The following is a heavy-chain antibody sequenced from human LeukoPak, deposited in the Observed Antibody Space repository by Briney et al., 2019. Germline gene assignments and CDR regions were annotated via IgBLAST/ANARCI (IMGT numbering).Heavy chain of an antibody. CDR3: ARVRYYYDSSGYMTLDY. J-gene: IGHJ4*02. Sequence: GGSLRLSCAASGFTVSSNYMSWVRQAPGKGLEWVSVIYSGGSTYYADSVKGRFTISRDNSKNTLYLQMNSLRAEDTAVYYCARVRYYYDSSGYMTLDYWGQGTLVTVSS. CDR1: GFTVSSNY. CDR2: IYSGGST. V-gene: IGHV3-53*01. D-gene: IGHD3-22*01.